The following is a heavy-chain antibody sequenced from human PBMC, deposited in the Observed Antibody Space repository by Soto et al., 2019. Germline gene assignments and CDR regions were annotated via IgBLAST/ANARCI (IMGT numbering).Heavy chain of an antibody. CDR2: TSSDGNNK. CDR1: GFTFSSYP. CDR3: VRDPINALPLRFDY. D-gene: IGHD2-21*02. V-gene: IGHV3-30-3*01. Sequence: QVQLVESGGGVVQPGGSLRLSCAASGFTFSSYPIHWVRQSPAKGLEWVAVTSSDGNNKHYADSVNGRFTISRDNSKNTLNLQMNRLKLEDTAVYYCVRDPINALPLRFDYWGQGTLVTVSS. J-gene: IGHJ4*02.